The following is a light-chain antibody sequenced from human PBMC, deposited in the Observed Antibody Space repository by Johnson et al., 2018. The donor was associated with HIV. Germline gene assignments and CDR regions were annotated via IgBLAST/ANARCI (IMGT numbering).Light chain of an antibody. V-gene: IGLV1-51*02. J-gene: IGLJ1*01. CDR3: GTWDSSLRAYV. Sequence: QSALTQPPSVSAAPGQKVTMSCSGSSSNIGNNYVSWYQQLPGTAPKLLICENNKRPSGIPDRFSGSKSGTSATLGITGLQTGDEAGYYCGTWDSSLRAYVFGTGTKVTVL. CDR1: SSNIGNNY. CDR2: ENN.